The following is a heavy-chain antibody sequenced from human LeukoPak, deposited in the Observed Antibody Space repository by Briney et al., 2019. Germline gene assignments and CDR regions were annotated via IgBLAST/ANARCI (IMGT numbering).Heavy chain of an antibody. CDR3: AGAASGYPTIDY. CDR2: IKTDGSST. V-gene: IGHV3-74*01. CDR1: GFTFSSYW. Sequence: GGSLRLSCAASGFTFSSYWMHWVRQGPGKGLVWVSRIKTDGSSTSYADSVKGRFTISRDNAKNTLYLQVNSLRAEDTAVYYCAGAASGYPTIDYWGQGTLVTVSS. D-gene: IGHD5-12*01. J-gene: IGHJ4*02.